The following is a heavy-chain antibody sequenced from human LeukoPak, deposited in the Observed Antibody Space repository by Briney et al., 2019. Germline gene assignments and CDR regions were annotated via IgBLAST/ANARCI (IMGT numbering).Heavy chain of an antibody. CDR2: ISYSGST. D-gene: IGHD2-15*01. V-gene: IGHV4-59*01. Sequence: SEILSLTCTVSGVSISTYSWSWIRQPPGKGLEWIGYISYSGSTSYNPSLRSRVTISVDTSKNQFSLKLSSVTVADTAVYYCARAHPRFCSGGSCFDSWGQGTLVTVSS. CDR3: ARAHPRFCSGGSCFDS. J-gene: IGHJ4*02. CDR1: GVSISTYS.